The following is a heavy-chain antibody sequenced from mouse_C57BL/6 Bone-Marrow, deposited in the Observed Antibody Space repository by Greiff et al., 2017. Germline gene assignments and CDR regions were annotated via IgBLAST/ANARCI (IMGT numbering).Heavy chain of an antibody. CDR1: GYTFTSYW. D-gene: IGHD3-1*01. CDR2: IHPNSGST. V-gene: IGHV1-64*01. J-gene: IGHJ2*01. Sequence: QVQLQQPGAELVKPGASVKLSCKASGYTFTSYWMHWVKQRPGQGLEWIGMIHPNSGSTNYNEKFKSKATLTVDKSSSTAYMQLSSLTSEDSAVYYCARWGLLYYFDYWGQGTTLTVSS. CDR3: ARWGLLYYFDY.